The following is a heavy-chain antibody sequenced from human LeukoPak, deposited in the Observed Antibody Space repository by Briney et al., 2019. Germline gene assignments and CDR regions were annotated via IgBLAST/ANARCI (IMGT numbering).Heavy chain of an antibody. J-gene: IGHJ5*02. CDR1: GYTFTSNY. CDR3: ARDNSVRDEAWWFNP. Sequence: ASVKVYCKSFGYTFTSNYMHWVRQAPGQGPEWMGVISPSGGSTTYAQKFQGRVTLTMDMSTSTDYLELSILRSEDTAVYYCARDNSVRDEAWWFNPWGQGTLVTVSS. D-gene: IGHD5-24*01. CDR2: ISPSGGST. V-gene: IGHV1-46*01.